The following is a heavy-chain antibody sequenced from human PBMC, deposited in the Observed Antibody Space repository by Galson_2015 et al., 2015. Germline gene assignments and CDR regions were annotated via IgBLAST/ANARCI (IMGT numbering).Heavy chain of an antibody. J-gene: IGHJ4*02. CDR1: GGSISSGSYY. CDR2: IYTSGST. D-gene: IGHD2-2*01. CDR3: ARVRCSSTSCYEDY. Sequence: TLSLTCTVSGGSISSGSYYWSWIRQPAGKGLEWIGRIYTSGSTNYNPSLKSRVTISVDTSKNQFPLKLSSVTAADTAVYYCARVRCSSTSCYEDYWGQGTLVTVSS. V-gene: IGHV4-61*02.